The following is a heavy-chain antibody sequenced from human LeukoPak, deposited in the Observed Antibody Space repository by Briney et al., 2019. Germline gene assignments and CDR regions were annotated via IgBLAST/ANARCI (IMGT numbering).Heavy chain of an antibody. J-gene: IGHJ4*02. CDR1: GFTFSSYA. D-gene: IGHD3-10*01. CDR2: ISGSGGST. CDR3: ARGWFGDLFDY. Sequence: GGSLRLSCAASGFTFSSYAMSWVRQAPGKGLEWVSAISGSGGSTYYADSVKGRFTISRDNSKNTLYLQMSSLRAEDTAVYYCARGWFGDLFDYWGQGTLVTVSS. V-gene: IGHV3-23*01.